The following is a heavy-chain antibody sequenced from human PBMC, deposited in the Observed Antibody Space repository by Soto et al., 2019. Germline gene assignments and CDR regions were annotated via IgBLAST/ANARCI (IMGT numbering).Heavy chain of an antibody. V-gene: IGHV3-48*02. CDR1: GFTFRSYI. D-gene: IGHD2-15*01. CDR3: AREGWPLLQTGMDV. CDR2: ISSSNRTI. Sequence: GPLSLSGAASGFTFRSYIMNWVRQAPWKGLKWVSYISSSNRTINCADSVRGRFIISRDNAKNSLYLQMHSLRDEDTAVYYCAREGWPLLQTGMDVWGQGNTVTVSS. J-gene: IGHJ6*02.